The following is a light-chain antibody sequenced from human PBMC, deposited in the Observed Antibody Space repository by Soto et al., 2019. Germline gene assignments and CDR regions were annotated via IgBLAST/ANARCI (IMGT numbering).Light chain of an antibody. Sequence: EIVLTQSPATLSLSPGERATLSCRASQSVSSYLAWYQQKPGQAPRLLIYDASNRATGIPARFSGSGSGTDSTITISSLEPEDFAVYYCQQRSNWPGSFGQGTRLEIK. CDR3: QQRSNWPGS. CDR2: DAS. CDR1: QSVSSY. V-gene: IGKV3-11*01. J-gene: IGKJ5*01.